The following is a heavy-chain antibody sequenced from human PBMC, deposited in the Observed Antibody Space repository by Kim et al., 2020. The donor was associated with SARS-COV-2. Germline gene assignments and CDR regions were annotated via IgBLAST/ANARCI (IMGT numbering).Heavy chain of an antibody. CDR3: ARGGFLEWLLQNNDAFDI. CDR1: GYTFTGYY. V-gene: IGHV1-2*06. Sequence: ASVKVSCKASGYTFTGYYMHWVRQAPGQGLEWMGRINPNSGGTNYAQKFQGRVTMTRDTSISTAYMELSRLRSDDTAVYYCARGGFLEWLLQNNDAFDIWGQGTMVTVSS. D-gene: IGHD3-3*01. J-gene: IGHJ3*02. CDR2: INPNSGGT.